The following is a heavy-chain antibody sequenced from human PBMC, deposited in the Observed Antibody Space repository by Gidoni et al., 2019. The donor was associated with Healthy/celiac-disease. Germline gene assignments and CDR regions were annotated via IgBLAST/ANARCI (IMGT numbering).Heavy chain of an antibody. CDR2: IYPGDSDT. D-gene: IGHD6-19*01. V-gene: IGHV5-51*01. Sequence: EVQLVQSGAEVKKPGESLKISCKGSGYSFTSYWIGWVRQMPGKGLEWMGIIYPGDSDTRSSPSFQGQVPISADKSISTAYLQWSSLKASDTAMYYCARGAIAVAAPNWFDPWGQGTLVTVSS. CDR1: GYSFTSYW. J-gene: IGHJ5*02. CDR3: ARGAIAVAAPNWFDP.